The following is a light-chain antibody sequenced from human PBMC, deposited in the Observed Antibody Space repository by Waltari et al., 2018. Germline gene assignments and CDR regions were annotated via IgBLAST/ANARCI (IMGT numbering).Light chain of an antibody. Sequence: DIQMTQSPSSMSTSLLDRVTISCRASQSITIYLNWYHQKPGKAPELLIYASSHLQSGVPSRFSGSGSGTDFTLTISSMQSEDFGNYYCQQTDSTPWTFGQGTKVEIK. V-gene: IGKV1-39*01. CDR2: ASS. CDR1: QSITIY. CDR3: QQTDSTPWT. J-gene: IGKJ1*01.